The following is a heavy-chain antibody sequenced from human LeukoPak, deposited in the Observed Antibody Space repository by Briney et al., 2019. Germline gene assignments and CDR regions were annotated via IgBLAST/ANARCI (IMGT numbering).Heavy chain of an antibody. CDR1: GSSISSYY. Sequence: PSETLSLTCTVSGSSISSYYWNWIRQPAGKGLEGIGRIYTSGSTNYNPSLKSRVTISVDKSKNQFSLKLSSVTAADTAVYYCARTPSFDVWGSYDWFDPWGQGTLVTVSS. D-gene: IGHD3-16*01. V-gene: IGHV4-4*07. CDR3: ARTPSFDVWGSYDWFDP. J-gene: IGHJ5*02. CDR2: IYTSGST.